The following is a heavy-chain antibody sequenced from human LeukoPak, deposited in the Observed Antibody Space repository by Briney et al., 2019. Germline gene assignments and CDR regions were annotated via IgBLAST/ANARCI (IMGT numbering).Heavy chain of an antibody. V-gene: IGHV3-33*01. Sequence: GGSLRLSCAASGFTFSSYGMHWVRQAPGKGLEWVAVIWYDGSKENYVDSVKGRVTISRDNLKNTLYLQMNSLRAEDTAVYYCARELISTTWRGNRSYFDLWGRGTLVTVSS. CDR3: ARELISTTWRGNRSYFDL. D-gene: IGHD1-1*01. J-gene: IGHJ2*01. CDR1: GFTFSSYG. CDR2: IWYDGSKE.